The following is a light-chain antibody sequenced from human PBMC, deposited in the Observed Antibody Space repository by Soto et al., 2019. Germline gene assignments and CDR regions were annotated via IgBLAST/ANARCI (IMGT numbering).Light chain of an antibody. Sequence: DIVLTQSPGTLSLSPGERATLSYRASQSFSSGYVAWYQQKPGQSPRLLIYDASNRATGIPDRSSGSGSGTDFTLTISRLEPQDVEVFYCQQYGNSPITFGQGTRLEI. CDR1: QSFSSGY. CDR2: DAS. J-gene: IGKJ5*01. V-gene: IGKV3-20*01. CDR3: QQYGNSPIT.